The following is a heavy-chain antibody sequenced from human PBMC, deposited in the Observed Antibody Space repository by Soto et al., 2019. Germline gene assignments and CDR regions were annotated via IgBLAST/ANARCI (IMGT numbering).Heavy chain of an antibody. CDR3: ATQEVGGSYVYTFDP. D-gene: IGHD1-26*01. V-gene: IGHV4-39*01. CDR2: IYYSGYT. Sequence: SETLSLTCTVSGGSISSYYWGWIRQPPGKGLEWIGSIYYSGYTYYNPSLKSRVTMSVDTSRNQFSLKLRSVTAADTAVYYCATQEVGGSYVYTFDPWGQGTLVTVSS. J-gene: IGHJ5*02. CDR1: GGSISSYY.